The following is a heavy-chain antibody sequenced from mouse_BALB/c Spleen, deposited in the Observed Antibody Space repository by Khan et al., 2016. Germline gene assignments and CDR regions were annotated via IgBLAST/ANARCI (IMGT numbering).Heavy chain of an antibody. V-gene: IGHV1-87*01. CDR3: ERGGGYGPVYD. J-gene: IGHJ2*03. CDR1: GYTFTSYW. D-gene: IGHD2-2*01. Sequence: QVQLQQPGAELARPGASVKLSCKASGYTFTSYWMQWVKQRPGQGLEWTGAIYPGDGDIRYTQKFKGKAPFTADKSSSTAYMPLSSLASEDSAVYCCERGGGYGPVYDWGEGTSLTDSS. CDR2: IYPGDGDI.